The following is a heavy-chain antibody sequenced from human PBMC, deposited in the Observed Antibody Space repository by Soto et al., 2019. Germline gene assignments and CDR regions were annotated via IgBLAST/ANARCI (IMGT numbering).Heavy chain of an antibody. J-gene: IGHJ4*02. CDR3: TRGGDPYKTGH. V-gene: IGHV1-69*02. CDR2: IIPILGIA. CDR1: GGTFSSYT. Sequence: GASVKVSCKASGGTFSSYTISWVRQAPGQGLEWMGRIIPILGIANYAQKFQGRVTITADKSTSTAYMELSSLRSADTAIYYCTRGGDPYKTGHWGQGTLVTSPQ. D-gene: IGHD2-21*01.